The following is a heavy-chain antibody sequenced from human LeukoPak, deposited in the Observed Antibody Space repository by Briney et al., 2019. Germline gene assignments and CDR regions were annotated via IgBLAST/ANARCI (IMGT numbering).Heavy chain of an antibody. V-gene: IGHV3-21*01. CDR2: ISSSSSYI. CDR1: GFTSSSYT. J-gene: IGHJ4*02. CDR3: ARDLKYYDSSGFDY. D-gene: IGHD3-22*01. Sequence: GGSLRLSCATSGFTSSSYTLTGVGQPQGKGLNWVPCISSSSSYIYYTDSVKGRFTISRDNAKNSLTLQMNSLRAEDTAVYYCARDLKYYDSSGFDYWGQGTLVTVSS.